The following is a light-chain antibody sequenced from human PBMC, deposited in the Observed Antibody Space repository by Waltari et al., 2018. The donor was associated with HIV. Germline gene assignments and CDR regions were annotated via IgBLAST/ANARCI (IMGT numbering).Light chain of an antibody. Sequence: QSALTQPASVSGSPGQSITISCTGTSSDVGGYNYVSWYQQHPGKAPKVMIYEVTSRPSGGSNRFSGSKSGNTASLTISGLQAEDEADYYCSSYTSSNTVVFGGGTKLTVL. CDR1: SSDVGGYNY. CDR3: SSYTSSNTVV. J-gene: IGLJ2*01. CDR2: EVT. V-gene: IGLV2-14*01.